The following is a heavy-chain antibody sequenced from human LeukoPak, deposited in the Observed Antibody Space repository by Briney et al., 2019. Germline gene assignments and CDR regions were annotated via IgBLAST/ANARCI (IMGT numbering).Heavy chain of an antibody. V-gene: IGHV1-2*02. CDR1: GYTFTGFY. CDR3: ARDRGCNSGSTDFDY. J-gene: IGHJ4*02. D-gene: IGHD3-22*01. CDR2: INPNTGGT. Sequence: GASVKVSCKASGYTFTGFYLHWVRQAPGQGLEWMGWINPNTGGTNYAQKFQGRVTMTRDTSISTAYMDLSRLRSDDTAVYYCARDRGCNSGSTDFDYWGQGTLVTVSS.